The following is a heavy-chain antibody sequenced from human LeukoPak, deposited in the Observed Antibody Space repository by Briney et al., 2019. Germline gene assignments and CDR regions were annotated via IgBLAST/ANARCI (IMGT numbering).Heavy chain of an antibody. Sequence: GGSLRLSCAASGFTFDDYAMHWVRQAPGKGLEWVSGISWNSGSIGYADSVKGRFTISRDNAKNSLYLQMNSLRAEDTALYYCAKDSDGSGSQYYFDYWGQGTLVTVSS. D-gene: IGHD3-10*01. J-gene: IGHJ4*02. CDR2: ISWNSGSI. CDR1: GFTFDDYA. CDR3: AKDSDGSGSQYYFDY. V-gene: IGHV3-9*01.